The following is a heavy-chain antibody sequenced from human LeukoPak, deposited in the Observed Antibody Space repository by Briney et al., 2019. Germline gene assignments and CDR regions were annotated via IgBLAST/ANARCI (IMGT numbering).Heavy chain of an antibody. J-gene: IGHJ4*02. CDR3: ARDRWDDSSGYYLVDY. CDR1: GGSISSSSYY. V-gene: IGHV4-39*07. D-gene: IGHD3-22*01. CDR2: IYYSGST. Sequence: PSETLSLTCTVSGGSISSSSYYWGWIRQPPGKGLEWIGSIYYSGSTYYNPSLKSRVTISVDTSKNQFSLKLSSVTAADTAVYYCARDRWDDSSGYYLVDYWGQGTLVTVSS.